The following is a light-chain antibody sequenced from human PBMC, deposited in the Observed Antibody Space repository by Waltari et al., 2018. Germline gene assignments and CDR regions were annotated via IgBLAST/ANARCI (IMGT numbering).Light chain of an antibody. CDR2: EVI. V-gene: IGLV2-8*01. J-gene: IGLJ1*01. CDR1: SSDVGGYHH. CDR3: SSYAGSNNFV. Sequence: QSALTQPHSASGSPGQSVTISCTGTSSDVGGYHHVPWYQPHPAKAPKLMIYEVIKRPSGVPDRFSGSKSGNTASLTVSVLQAEDEADYYCSSYAGSNNFVFGTGTKVTVL.